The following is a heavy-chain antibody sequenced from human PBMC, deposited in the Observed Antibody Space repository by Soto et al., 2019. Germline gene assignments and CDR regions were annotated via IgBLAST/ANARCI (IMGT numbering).Heavy chain of an antibody. D-gene: IGHD7-27*01. CDR1: GFTFSSYW. CDR3: AREGRILGNDY. V-gene: IGHV3-7*01. Sequence: GGSLRLSCAASGFTFSSYWMSWVRQAPGKGLEWVANIKQDGSEKYYVESVKGRFHNSRDNAKNSLYLQMNSLRAEDTDVYYCAREGRILGNDYWGQGTLVTVSS. J-gene: IGHJ4*02. CDR2: IKQDGSEK.